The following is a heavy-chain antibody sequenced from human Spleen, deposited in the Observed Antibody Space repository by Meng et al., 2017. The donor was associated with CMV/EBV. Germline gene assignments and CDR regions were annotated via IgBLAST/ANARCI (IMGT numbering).Heavy chain of an antibody. J-gene: IGHJ4*02. CDR3: ARSACGGDCSSGGEFDY. CDR2: ISYDGSNK. V-gene: IGHV3-30*04. Sequence: FTFSSYAMHWVRQAPGKGLEWVAVISYDGSNKYYADSVKGRFTISRDNSKNTLYLQMNSLRAEDTAVYYCARSACGGDCSSGGEFDYWGQGTLVTVSS. D-gene: IGHD2-21*01. CDR1: FTFSSYA.